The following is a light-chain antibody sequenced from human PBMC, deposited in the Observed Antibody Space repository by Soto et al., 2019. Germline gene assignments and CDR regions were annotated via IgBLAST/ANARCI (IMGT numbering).Light chain of an antibody. CDR3: QQYNSDSWT. CDR2: KVS. CDR1: QSLNNW. V-gene: IGKV1-5*03. J-gene: IGKJ1*01. Sequence: DIKMTQSPSTLSASVGDRVTITCRASQSLNNWLAWFQQKPGKAPKVLIYKVSNLESGVPSRFSGSGSGTEFTLTISSLQPDEFATYYCQQYNSDSWTFGQGTKVEIK.